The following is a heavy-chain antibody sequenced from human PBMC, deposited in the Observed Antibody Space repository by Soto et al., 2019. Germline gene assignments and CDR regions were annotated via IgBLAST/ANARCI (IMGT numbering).Heavy chain of an antibody. CDR3: KRTTDADS. D-gene: IGHD1-1*01. CDR2: IVRSDTNI. Sequence: EAQLVESGGGLVQPGGSLRLSCAASGFTFTSYSMNWIRLAPGKGLVWVSCIVRSDTNIRYADSVKGRFTISRDNAKSSLNLQMDSQSDEDADVYDCKRTTDADSWGQGTLVTVSS. V-gene: IGHV3-48*02. J-gene: IGHJ4*02. CDR1: GFTFTSYS.